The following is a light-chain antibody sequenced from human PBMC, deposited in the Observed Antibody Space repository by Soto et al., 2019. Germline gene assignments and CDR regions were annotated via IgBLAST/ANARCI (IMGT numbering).Light chain of an antibody. Sequence: EIVLTQSPGTLSLSPGERATLSCRASQSVSSSYLAWYQQKPGQAPRLLIYGASSRAAGIPDRFSGSGSGTDFTLTISRLAPEDFAVYFCQQYSSSPATFGGGTKVEIK. V-gene: IGKV3-20*01. J-gene: IGKJ4*01. CDR2: GAS. CDR3: QQYSSSPAT. CDR1: QSVSSSY.